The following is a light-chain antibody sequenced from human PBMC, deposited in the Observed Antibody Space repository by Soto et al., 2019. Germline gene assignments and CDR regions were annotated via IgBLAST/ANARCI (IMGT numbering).Light chain of an antibody. J-gene: IGKJ1*01. CDR3: QQRSNWPSWT. CDR1: QSVSSY. V-gene: IGKV3-11*01. CDR2: DAP. Sequence: EIVMTQSPVTLSVSPGERATLSCRGSQSVSSYLAWYQQKPGQAPRLLIYDAPNRATGIPARFSSSGSGTDFTLTISSLEPEDFAVYYCQQRSNWPSWTFGQGTKVDI.